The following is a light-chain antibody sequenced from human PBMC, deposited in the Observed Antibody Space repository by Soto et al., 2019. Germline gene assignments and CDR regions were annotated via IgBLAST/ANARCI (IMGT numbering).Light chain of an antibody. CDR1: SGHSSYA. V-gene: IGLV4-69*01. CDR2: LNSDGSH. Sequence: QPVLTQSPSASASLGASVKLTCTLSSGHSSYAIAWHQQQPEKGPRYLMKLNSDGSHSKGDGIPDRFSGSSSGAERYLTISSLPSEDEADYYCQTWGTGTVVFGGGTQLTVL. CDR3: QTWGTGTVV. J-gene: IGLJ2*01.